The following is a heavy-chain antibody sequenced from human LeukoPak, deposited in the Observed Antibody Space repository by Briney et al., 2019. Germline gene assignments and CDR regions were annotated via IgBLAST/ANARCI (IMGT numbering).Heavy chain of an antibody. CDR2: INHNSGGT. CDR1: GYTFTGYY. CDR3: ARDLEGYCSGGSCYNLVGFDY. D-gene: IGHD2-15*01. Sequence: VASVKVSCKASGYTFTGYYMHWVRQAPEQGLEGMGWINHNSGGTNYAQKFQGWVTMTRDTSISTAYMELSRLRSDDTAVYYCARDLEGYCSGGSCYNLVGFDYWGQGTLVTVSS. V-gene: IGHV1-2*04. J-gene: IGHJ4*02.